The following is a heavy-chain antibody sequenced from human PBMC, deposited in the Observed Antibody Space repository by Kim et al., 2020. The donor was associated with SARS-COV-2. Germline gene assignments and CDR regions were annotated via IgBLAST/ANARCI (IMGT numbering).Heavy chain of an antibody. J-gene: IGHJ3*02. V-gene: IGHV3-9*01. D-gene: IGHD3-10*01. CDR2: ISWNSGSI. CDR3: AKVRRFGELSRPSYAFDI. CDR1: GFTFDDYA. Sequence: GGSLRLSCAASGFTFDDYAMHWVRQAPGKGLEWVSGISWNSGSIGYADSVKGRFTISRDNAKNSLYLQMNSLRAEDTALYYCAKVRRFGELSRPSYAFDIWGQGTMVTVSS.